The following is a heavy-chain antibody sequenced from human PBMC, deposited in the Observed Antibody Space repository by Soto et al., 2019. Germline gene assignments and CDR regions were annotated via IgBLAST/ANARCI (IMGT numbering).Heavy chain of an antibody. CDR2: IYHGGTT. CDR1: GASISSGSN. D-gene: IGHD6-19*01. J-gene: IGHJ4*03. Sequence: SETLSLPCPFSGASISSGSNWGWIRQPPGEGPEGIASIYHGGTTFYNPSLKSRISISVDTSKNQFSLRLTSVTAADTATYYCARVHVMVVAGSTFDYWVTGTPVTV. V-gene: IGHV4-38-2*01. CDR3: ARVHVMVVAGSTFDY.